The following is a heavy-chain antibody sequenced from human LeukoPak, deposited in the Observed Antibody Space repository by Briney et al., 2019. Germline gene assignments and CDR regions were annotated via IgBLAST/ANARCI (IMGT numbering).Heavy chain of an antibody. CDR1: GFTSSSHG. CDR2: ISYDGGNK. D-gene: IGHD3-9*01. J-gene: IGHJ4*02. V-gene: IGHV3-30*18. Sequence: GRSLRLSCAASGFTSSSHGMHWVRQAPGKGLEWVAVISYDGGNKYYADSVKGRFTISRDNSKNTLYLQMNSLRAEDTAVYYCAKDLLRYFDWLRNYFDYWGQGTLVTVSS. CDR3: AKDLLRYFDWLRNYFDY.